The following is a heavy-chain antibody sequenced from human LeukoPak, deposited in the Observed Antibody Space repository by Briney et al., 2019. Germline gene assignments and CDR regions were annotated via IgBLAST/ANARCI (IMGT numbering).Heavy chain of an antibody. Sequence: GGTLRLSREASGFSLSSYWMHWVPQTPGMGRECVSRIKSDRNSARYTDSVKDRFSVSRDNAKNTVYLQMDSLRAEATAVYCCARGSRRVRDAFDIWGQGTMVTVS. V-gene: IGHV3-74*01. D-gene: IGHD3-3*01. CDR3: ARGSRRVRDAFDI. CDR1: GFSLSSYW. CDR2: IKSDRNSA. J-gene: IGHJ3*02.